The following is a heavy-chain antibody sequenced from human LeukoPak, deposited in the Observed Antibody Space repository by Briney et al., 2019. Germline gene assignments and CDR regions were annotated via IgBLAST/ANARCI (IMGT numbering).Heavy chain of an antibody. CDR1: GFTFSSYS. CDR2: ISSSSSYI. D-gene: IGHD3-3*01. V-gene: IGHV3-21*01. Sequence: PGGSLRFSCAASGFTFSSYSMNWVRQAPGKGLEWVSSISSSSSYIYYADSVKGRFTISRDNAKNSLYLQMNSLRAEDTAVYYCARDRQSTIFGVVITGEFDYWGQGTLVTVSS. CDR3: ARDRQSTIFGVVITGEFDY. J-gene: IGHJ4*02.